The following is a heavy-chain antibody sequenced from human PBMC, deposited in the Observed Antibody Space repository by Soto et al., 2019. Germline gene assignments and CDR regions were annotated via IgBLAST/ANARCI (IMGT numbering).Heavy chain of an antibody. Sequence: EVQLLESGGGLVQPGGSLRLSCAASGFTFSNHAMSWVRQAPGKGLEWVSGINFGGGSTYYADSVKGRFTISRDNSKNTLYLKRNSRRAEDTAVYYCAKKRPSGWKKDAFDIGGQGTMVTVSS. CDR2: INFGGGST. CDR3: AKKRPSGWKKDAFDI. CDR1: GFTFSNHA. J-gene: IGHJ3*02. D-gene: IGHD6-19*01. V-gene: IGHV3-23*01.